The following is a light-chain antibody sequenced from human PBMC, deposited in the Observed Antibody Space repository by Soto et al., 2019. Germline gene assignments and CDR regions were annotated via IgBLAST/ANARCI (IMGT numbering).Light chain of an antibody. V-gene: IGKV3-20*01. CDR2: GAS. CDR3: QQYSTSPLT. J-gene: IGKJ1*01. CDR1: LTVSDNY. Sequence: EIVLTHSPGTLSLSIGERATLSCRASLTVSDNYLAWYQQKAGQAPRLVIYGASSRATGIPDRFSASGSGTDFTLTISRLEPEDFAVYYCQQYSTSPLTFGQGTKVDIK.